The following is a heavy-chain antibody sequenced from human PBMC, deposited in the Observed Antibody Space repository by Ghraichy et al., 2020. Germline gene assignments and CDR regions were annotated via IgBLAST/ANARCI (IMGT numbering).Heavy chain of an antibody. CDR3: ARGGSSWYESVYNWFDP. Sequence: SETLSLTCAVSGYSISSGYYWGWIRQPPGKGLEWIGSIYHSGSTYYNPSLKSRVTISVDTSKNQFSLKLSSVTAADTAVYYCARGGSSWYESVYNWFDPWGQGTLVTVSS. J-gene: IGHJ5*02. CDR1: GYSISSGYY. D-gene: IGHD6-13*01. V-gene: IGHV4-38-2*01. CDR2: IYHSGST.